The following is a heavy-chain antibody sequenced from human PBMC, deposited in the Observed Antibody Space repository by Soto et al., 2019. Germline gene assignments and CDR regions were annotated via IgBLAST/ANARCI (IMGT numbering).Heavy chain of an antibody. CDR2: IYYSGST. Sequence: SETLSLTCTVSGGSISSYYWSWIRQPPGKGLEWIGYIYYSGSTNYNPSLKSRVTISVDTSKNQFSLKLSSVTAADTAVYYCARDHFDTYYYDSSGYSQPHPDAFDIWGQGTMVTVSS. D-gene: IGHD3-22*01. J-gene: IGHJ3*02. V-gene: IGHV4-59*01. CDR3: ARDHFDTYYYDSSGYSQPHPDAFDI. CDR1: GGSISSYY.